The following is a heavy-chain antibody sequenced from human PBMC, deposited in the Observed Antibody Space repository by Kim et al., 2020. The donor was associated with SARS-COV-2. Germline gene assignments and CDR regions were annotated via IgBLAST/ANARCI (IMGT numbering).Heavy chain of an antibody. J-gene: IGHJ6*02. CDR3: ARVSNSGPYYYGMDV. CDR2: LFYGGST. Sequence: SETLSRTCTVSGGSISGYYWSWIRQPPGMGLEWIGYLFYGGSTNYNPSFKSRVTISVDASKNQFSLNLSSVTAADTAVYYCARVSNSGPYYYGMDVWGQGTTVSVSS. CDR1: GGSISGYY. D-gene: IGHD5-12*01. V-gene: IGHV4-59*01.